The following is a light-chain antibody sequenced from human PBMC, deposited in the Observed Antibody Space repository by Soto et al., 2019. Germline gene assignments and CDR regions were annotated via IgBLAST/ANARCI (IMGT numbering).Light chain of an antibody. Sequence: DIVMTQSPDSLAVSLGERAAINCKSSQRVLYSSSNKNYLAWYQQKPGQLPKLLIYWASTRESGVPDRFSGSGSGTDFTLTISSLQAEDVAVYYCQQYCSSPWTFGQGTKVDIK. J-gene: IGKJ1*01. CDR3: QQYCSSPWT. V-gene: IGKV4-1*01. CDR2: WAS. CDR1: QRVLYSSSNKNY.